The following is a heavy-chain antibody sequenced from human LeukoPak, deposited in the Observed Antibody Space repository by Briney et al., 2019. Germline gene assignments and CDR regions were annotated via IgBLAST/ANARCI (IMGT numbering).Heavy chain of an antibody. Sequence: GGSLRLSCAASGFTFDSYAMSWVRQAPGKGLEWLANIKQDGSVKYYVDSVKGRFTISRDNAKNSLYLQMNSLRAEDTAVYYCARIGYSSSSTDYWGQGTQVTVPS. J-gene: IGHJ4*02. D-gene: IGHD6-6*01. V-gene: IGHV3-7*01. CDR3: ARIGYSSSSTDY. CDR1: GFTFDSYA. CDR2: IKQDGSVK.